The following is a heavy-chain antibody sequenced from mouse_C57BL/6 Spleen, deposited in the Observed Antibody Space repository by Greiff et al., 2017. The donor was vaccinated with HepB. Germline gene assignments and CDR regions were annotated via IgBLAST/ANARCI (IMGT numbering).Heavy chain of an antibody. D-gene: IGHD2-4*01. J-gene: IGHJ2*01. Sequence: EVQLQESGGGLVQPGGSMKLSCVASGFTFSNYWMNWVRQSPEKGLEWVAQIRLKSDNYATHYAESVKGRFTISRDDSKSSVYLQMNNLRAEDTGIYYCIYYYDGRGYFDYWGQGTTLTVSS. CDR1: GFTFSNYW. V-gene: IGHV6-3*01. CDR3: IYYYDGRGYFDY. CDR2: IRLKSDNYAT.